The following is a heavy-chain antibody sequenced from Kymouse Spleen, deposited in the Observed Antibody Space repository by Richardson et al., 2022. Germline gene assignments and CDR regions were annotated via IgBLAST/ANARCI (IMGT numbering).Heavy chain of an antibody. CDR3: TILGYSSSSRDYYGMDV. V-gene: IGHV3-73*02. Sequence: EVQLVESGGGLVQPGGSLKLSCAASGFTFSGSAMHWVRQASGKGLEWVGRIRSKANSYATAYAASVKGRFTISRDDSKNTAYLQMNSLKTEDTAVYYCTILGYSSSSRDYYGMDVWGQGTTVTVSS. D-gene: IGHD6-13*01. J-gene: IGHJ6*02. CDR1: GFTFSGSA. CDR2: IRSKANSYAT.